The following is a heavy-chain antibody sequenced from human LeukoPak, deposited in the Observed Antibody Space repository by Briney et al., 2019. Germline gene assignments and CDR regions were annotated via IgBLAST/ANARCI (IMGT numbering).Heavy chain of an antibody. V-gene: IGHV3-30*18. CDR1: GFTVSSNS. CDR2: ISHDGSKK. D-gene: IGHD1-26*01. Sequence: GGSLRLSCAASGFTVSSNSMSWVRQAPGKGLEWVAVISHDGSKKYYADSVKGRFTISRDNSKNTLYLQMNSLRDEDTAVYYCAKDPYSGSFEYFQHWGQGTLVTVSS. CDR3: AKDPYSGSFEYFQH. J-gene: IGHJ1*01.